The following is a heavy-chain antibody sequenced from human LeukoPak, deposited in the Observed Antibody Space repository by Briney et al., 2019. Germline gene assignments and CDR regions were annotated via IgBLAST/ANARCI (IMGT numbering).Heavy chain of an antibody. CDR1: GYTFTSYG. V-gene: IGHV1-18*01. J-gene: IGHJ4*02. Sequence: ASAKVSCKASGYTFTSYGISWVRQAPGQGLEWMGWISAYNGNTNYAQKLQGRVTMTTDTSTSTAYMELRSLRSDDTAVYYCAREGVGFWSGYYSDYWGQGTLVTVSS. CDR3: AREGVGFWSGYYSDY. CDR2: ISAYNGNT. D-gene: IGHD3-3*01.